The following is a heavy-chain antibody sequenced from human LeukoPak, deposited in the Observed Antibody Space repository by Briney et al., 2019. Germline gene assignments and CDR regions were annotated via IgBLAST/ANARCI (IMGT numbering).Heavy chain of an antibody. CDR3: ARGVYIAAAQYAY. CDR1: GGSISSYY. Sequence: PSETLSLTCTVSGGSISSYYWSWIRQPPGKGLEWIGCIYYSGTTNYNPSLKSRVTISVDTSKNQFSLKLSSVTAADTAVYYCARGVYIAAAQYAYWGQGTLVTVSS. D-gene: IGHD6-13*01. V-gene: IGHV4-59*01. J-gene: IGHJ4*02. CDR2: IYYSGTT.